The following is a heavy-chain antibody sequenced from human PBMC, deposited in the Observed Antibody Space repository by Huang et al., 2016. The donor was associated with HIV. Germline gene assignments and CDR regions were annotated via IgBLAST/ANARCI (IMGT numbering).Heavy chain of an antibody. D-gene: IGHD6-19*01. CDR1: GFIFSNYG. CDR2: ISYDGINK. CDR3: ALKGDSSGWEYFRH. V-gene: IGHV3-30*03. Sequence: QVQLVESGGGVVQPGRSLRLSCAASGFIFSNYGMHWVRQAPGKGVEWVALISYDGINKYYTDSVKGRFSISRDNSKNTLYLQMNSLRAEDTAVYYCALKGDSSGWEYFRHWGQGTLVTVSS. J-gene: IGHJ1*01.